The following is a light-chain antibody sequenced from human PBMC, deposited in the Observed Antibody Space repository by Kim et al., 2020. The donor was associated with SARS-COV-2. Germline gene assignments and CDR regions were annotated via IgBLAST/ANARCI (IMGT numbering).Light chain of an antibody. Sequence: SYELTQPPSVSVSPGQTATITCSGDRVGDNYACWYQKKPGQSPVLVIYQNNKRPSGIPERFSGSNSARTATLTISGTQAMDEADYYCQAGYVFGAGTKVT. CDR3: QAGYV. CDR2: QNN. J-gene: IGLJ1*01. CDR1: RVGDNY. V-gene: IGLV3-1*01.